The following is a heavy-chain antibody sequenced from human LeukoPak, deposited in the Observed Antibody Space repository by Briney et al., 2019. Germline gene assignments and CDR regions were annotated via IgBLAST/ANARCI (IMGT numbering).Heavy chain of an antibody. Sequence: SETLSLTCTVSGASISSGDYYWSWIRQPPGKGLEWIGYIYYSGSTYYHPSLKSRVTISVDTSKNQFSLKLSSVTAADTAVYYCARDEGYGGLDYWGQGTLVSVSS. J-gene: IGHJ4*02. CDR3: ARDEGYGGLDY. CDR2: IYYSGST. D-gene: IGHD4-23*01. CDR1: GASISSGDYY. V-gene: IGHV4-30-4*01.